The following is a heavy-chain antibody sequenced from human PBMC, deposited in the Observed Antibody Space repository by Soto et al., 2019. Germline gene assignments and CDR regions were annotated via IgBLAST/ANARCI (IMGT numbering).Heavy chain of an antibody. D-gene: IGHD3-3*01. Sequence: EVQLLESGGGLVQPGGSLRLSCAASGFTFSSYAMSWVRQAPGKGLEWVSAISGSGGSTYYADSVKGRFTISRDNSKNTFYLKMNGLRAEDRALFYCAKEQAGFLACPQTSFANGGQGPLVPVPS. J-gene: IGHJ4*02. V-gene: IGHV3-23*01. CDR2: ISGSGGST. CDR3: AKEQAGFLACPQTSFAN. CDR1: GFTFSSYA.